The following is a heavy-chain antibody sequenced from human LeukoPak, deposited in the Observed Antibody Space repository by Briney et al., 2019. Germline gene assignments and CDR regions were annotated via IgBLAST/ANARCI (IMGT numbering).Heavy chain of an antibody. CDR3: ARAPNWNYAQNYYFDY. CDR2: IYHSGST. Sequence: SETLSLTCTVSGYSISSGYYWGWIRQPPGKGLEWIGSIYHSGSTYYNPSLKSRVTISVDTSKNQFSLKLSSVTAADTAVYYCARAPNWNYAQNYYFDYWGQGTLVTVSS. D-gene: IGHD1-7*01. J-gene: IGHJ4*02. V-gene: IGHV4-38-2*02. CDR1: GYSISSGYY.